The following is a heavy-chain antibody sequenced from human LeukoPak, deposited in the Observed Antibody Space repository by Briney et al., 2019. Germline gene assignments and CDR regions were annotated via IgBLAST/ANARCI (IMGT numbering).Heavy chain of an antibody. CDR2: ISSSGSTI. CDR1: GFTFSSYE. J-gene: IGHJ4*02. Sequence: PGGSLRLSCAASGFTFSSYEMNWVRQAPGKGLEWVSYISSSGSTIYYADSVKGRFTISRDNAKNSLYLQMNSLRAEDTAVYYCARMGYSSSLPDYWGQGTLVTVSS. D-gene: IGHD6-6*01. CDR3: ARMGYSSSLPDY. V-gene: IGHV3-48*03.